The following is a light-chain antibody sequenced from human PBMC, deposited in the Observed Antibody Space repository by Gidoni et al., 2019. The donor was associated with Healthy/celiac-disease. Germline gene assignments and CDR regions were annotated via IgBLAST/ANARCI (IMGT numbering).Light chain of an antibody. Sequence: EIVMTQSPATLSVSPGERATLSCRASQSVSSNLAWYQQKPGQAPRLLIYGASTRATGIPARFSGSGSGTEFTLTISSLQSEDFAVYDCQKDNNWHPVSFGQGTKLEIK. CDR3: QKDNNWHPVS. CDR1: QSVSSN. V-gene: IGKV3-15*01. J-gene: IGKJ2*03. CDR2: GAS.